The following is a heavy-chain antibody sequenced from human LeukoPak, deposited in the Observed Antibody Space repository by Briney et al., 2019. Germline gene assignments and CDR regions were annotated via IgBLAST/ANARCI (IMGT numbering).Heavy chain of an antibody. Sequence: GSLRLSCAASGFTFSTSWMSWVRQVPGKGLEWVSATSTSGGSAYYADSVKGRFTISRDNSKNTLYLQMDSLRADDTAVYYCARYSGSYYYPPAWDLWGQGTLVTVSS. V-gene: IGHV3-23*01. CDR2: TSTSGGSA. CDR1: GFTFSTSW. J-gene: IGHJ4*02. CDR3: ARYSGSYYYPPAWDL. D-gene: IGHD1-26*01.